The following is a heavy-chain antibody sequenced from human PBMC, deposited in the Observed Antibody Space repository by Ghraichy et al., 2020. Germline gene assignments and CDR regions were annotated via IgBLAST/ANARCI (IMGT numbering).Heavy chain of an antibody. Sequence: GGSLRLSCAASGFSVVTYSMHWVRQVPGKGLEWVALLSYQGNTRNHADSLRDRFTISRDISRNTLYLQMNSLRPDDTAVYYCARGHMNDLYYYRLDVWGQGTTVTVSS. V-gene: IGHV3-30*04. CDR2: LSYQGNTR. D-gene: IGHD2-21*01. CDR3: ARGHMNDLYYYRLDV. CDR1: GFSVVTYS. J-gene: IGHJ6*02.